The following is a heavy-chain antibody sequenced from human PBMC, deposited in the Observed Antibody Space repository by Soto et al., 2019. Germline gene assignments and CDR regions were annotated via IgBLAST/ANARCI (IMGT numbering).Heavy chain of an antibody. V-gene: IGHV3-9*01. D-gene: IGHD3-22*01. CDR2: INWNSGIT. CDR3: TKGPGALTVVSNWFDP. CDR1: GFTFEDHA. J-gene: IGHJ5*02. Sequence: EVQLVESGGGLVQPGKSLKLSCVAIGFTFEDHAMHWIRQVPGKGLEWVAGINWNSGITGYADSVKGRFTISRDNANNSLHLEMNSLKSEDTALYYCTKGPGALTVVSNWFDPWGQGTPVTVSS.